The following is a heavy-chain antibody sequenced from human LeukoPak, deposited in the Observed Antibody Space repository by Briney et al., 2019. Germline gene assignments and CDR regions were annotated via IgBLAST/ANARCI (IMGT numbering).Heavy chain of an antibody. CDR2: IRSKGYGGTT. CDR3: TRGQYANLF. CDR1: GFTFGDYA. J-gene: IGHJ4*02. D-gene: IGHD2-2*01. V-gene: IGHV3-49*04. Sequence: GGSLRLSCTASGFTFGDYAMSWVRQAPGKGLEWVGFIRSKGYGGTTEYAASVRGRFTISRDDSKSIAYLQMSSLQTEDTAVYYCTRGQYANLFWGQGTLVTDSS.